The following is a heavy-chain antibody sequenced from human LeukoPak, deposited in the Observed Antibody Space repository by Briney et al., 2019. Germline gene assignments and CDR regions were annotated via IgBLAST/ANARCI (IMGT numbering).Heavy chain of an antibody. Sequence: SETLSLTCAVYGGSFSGYYWSWIRQPPGKGLEWIGEINHSGSTNYNPSLKSRVTISVDTSKNQFSLKLSSVTAADTAVYYCAREAGDSSGWYNWFDPWGQGTLVTVSS. CDR1: GGSFSGYY. V-gene: IGHV4-34*01. D-gene: IGHD6-19*01. CDR3: AREAGDSSGWYNWFDP. J-gene: IGHJ5*02. CDR2: INHSGST.